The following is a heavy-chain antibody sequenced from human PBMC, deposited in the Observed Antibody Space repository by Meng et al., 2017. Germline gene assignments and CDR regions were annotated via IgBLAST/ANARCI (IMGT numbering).Heavy chain of an antibody. Sequence: GESLKTPCAASGFPFSSYWMSWVRQAPGKGLEWVANIKQDGSEKYYVDSVKARFTISRDNAKNSLYLQMNSLRAEDTAVYYCARDRATDSSWQNYYYYYGMDVWGQGTTVTVSS. J-gene: IGHJ6*02. CDR1: GFPFSSYW. D-gene: IGHD6-13*01. CDR2: IKQDGSEK. V-gene: IGHV3-7*01. CDR3: ARDRATDSSWQNYYYYYGMDV.